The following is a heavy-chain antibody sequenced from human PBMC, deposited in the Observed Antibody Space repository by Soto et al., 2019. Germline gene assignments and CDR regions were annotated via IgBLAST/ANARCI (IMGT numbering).Heavy chain of an antibody. Sequence: QVQLVQSGAEVKKPGSSVTVSCKASGGTFNSYTIAWVRQAPGQGLEWMGRIIPVVAIVNHAQQFQGRLTIAADRSTSTAYIELSSLGSEDTDIYYCERALYDYDMLPGYYRATPNDYWGKGSVVTVSS. D-gene: IGHD3-9*01. CDR2: IIPVVAIV. V-gene: IGHV1-69*02. J-gene: IGHJ4*02. CDR3: ERALYDYDMLPGYYRATPNDY. CDR1: GGTFNSYT.